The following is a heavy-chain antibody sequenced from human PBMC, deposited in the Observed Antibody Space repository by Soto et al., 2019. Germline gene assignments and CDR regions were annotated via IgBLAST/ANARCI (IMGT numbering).Heavy chain of an antibody. D-gene: IGHD5-18*01. CDR3: ARVSGYSYGWGSHNWFDP. CDR2: IIPIFGTA. J-gene: IGHJ5*02. CDR1: GGTFISYA. Sequence: SVKVSFKASGGTFISYAISWVRRAPGQGLEWVGGIIPIFGTANYAQKFQGRVTITADESTSTAYMELSSLRYEDTAVYYCARVSGYSYGWGSHNWFDPWGQGTLVTVSS. V-gene: IGHV1-69*13.